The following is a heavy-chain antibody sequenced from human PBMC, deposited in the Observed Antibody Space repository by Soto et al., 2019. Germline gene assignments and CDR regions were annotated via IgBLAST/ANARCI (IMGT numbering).Heavy chain of an antibody. Sequence: GGSLRLSCAASGFTFSSYAMHWVRQPPGKGLEWVAVISYHGSKNYYADSVKGRFTISRDNSKNTLYLQMNSLRAEDTAVYYCARERVEYGDYQYYGMDVWGQGTTVTVSS. CDR2: ISYHGSKN. D-gene: IGHD2-15*01. V-gene: IGHV3-30-3*01. CDR3: ARERVEYGDYQYYGMDV. CDR1: GFTFSSYA. J-gene: IGHJ6*02.